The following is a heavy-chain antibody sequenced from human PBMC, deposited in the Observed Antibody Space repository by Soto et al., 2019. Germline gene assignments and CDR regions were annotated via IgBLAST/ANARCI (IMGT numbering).Heavy chain of an antibody. CDR3: ARGYYDSSGYLDY. D-gene: IGHD3-22*01. V-gene: IGHV4-59*08. Sequence: SETLSLTCTVSGGSISSYYWSWIRQPPGKGLEWIGYIYYSGSTYYNPSLKSRVTISVDTSKNQFSLKLSSVTAADTAVYYCARGYYDSSGYLDYWGQGTLVTVSS. CDR1: GGSISSYY. J-gene: IGHJ4*02. CDR2: IYYSGST.